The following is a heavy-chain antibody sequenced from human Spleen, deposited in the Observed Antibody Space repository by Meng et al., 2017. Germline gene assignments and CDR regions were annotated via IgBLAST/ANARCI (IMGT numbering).Heavy chain of an antibody. D-gene: IGHD1-26*01. CDR1: GFTFSSYA. CDR3: ASGSHYGANHY. V-gene: IGHV3-30*01. CDR2: ISYDGSNK. Sequence: GGSLRLSCAASGFTFSSYAMHWVRQAPGKGLEWVAVISYDGSNKYYADSVKGRFTISRDNSKNTLYLQMNSLRAEDTAVYYCASGSHYGANHYWGQGTLVTVSS. J-gene: IGHJ4*02.